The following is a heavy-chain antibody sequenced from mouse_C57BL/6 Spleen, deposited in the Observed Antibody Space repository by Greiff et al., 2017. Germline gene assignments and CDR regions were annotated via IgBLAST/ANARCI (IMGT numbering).Heavy chain of an antibody. CDR1: GYTFTGYG. CDR3: TRGGAEGGDD. CDR2: IDPDTGGT. Sequence: QVQLQQSGAELVRPGASVTLSCKASGYTFTGYGMHWVKQTPVHGLEWIGAIDPDTGGTAYNQKFKGKAILTADKSSSTAYMGLGGLTSEDSAVYYCTRGGAEGGDDWGQGTTLTASS. D-gene: IGHD6-1*01. J-gene: IGHJ2*01. V-gene: IGHV1-15*01.